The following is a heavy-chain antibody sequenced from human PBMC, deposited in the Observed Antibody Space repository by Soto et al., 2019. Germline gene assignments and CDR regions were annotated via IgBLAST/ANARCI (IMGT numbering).Heavy chain of an antibody. Sequence: QVQLVQSGAEVKKPGASVKVSCKASGYTFTSYAMHWVRQAPGQRLEWMGWISAGNGNTKYSQKFQGRVTITRDTSASTAYMELSSLRSDDTAVYSCARGSIGDYYYGMDVWGQGTTVTVS. V-gene: IGHV1-3*01. J-gene: IGHJ6*02. D-gene: IGHD6-6*01. CDR2: ISAGNGNT. CDR3: ARGSIGDYYYGMDV. CDR1: GYTFTSYA.